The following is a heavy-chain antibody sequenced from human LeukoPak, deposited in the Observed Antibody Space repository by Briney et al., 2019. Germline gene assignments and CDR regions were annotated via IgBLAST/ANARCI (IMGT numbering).Heavy chain of an antibody. CDR1: GYTFTGYY. CDR2: INPNSGGT. Sequence: ASVKVSCKALGYTFTGYYMHWVRQAPGQGLEWMRWINPNSGGTNYAQKFQGRVTMTRDTSISTAYMELSRLRSDDTAVYYCATVVPAAMGWFDPWGQGTLVTVSS. CDR3: ATVVPAAMGWFDP. J-gene: IGHJ5*02. V-gene: IGHV1-2*02. D-gene: IGHD2-2*01.